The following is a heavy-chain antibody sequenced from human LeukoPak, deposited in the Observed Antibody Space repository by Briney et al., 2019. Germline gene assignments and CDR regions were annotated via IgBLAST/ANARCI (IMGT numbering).Heavy chain of an antibody. J-gene: IGHJ6*03. V-gene: IGHV4-61*01. CDR2: IYYSGGT. CDR3: ARDLDYMDV. Sequence: SETLSLTCTVSGGSVSSGSYYWSWIRQPPGKGPEWIGYIYYSGGTNYNPSLKSRVTISVDTSKNQFSLKLSSVTAADTAVYYCARDLDYMDVWGKGTTVTVSS. CDR1: GGSVSSGSYY.